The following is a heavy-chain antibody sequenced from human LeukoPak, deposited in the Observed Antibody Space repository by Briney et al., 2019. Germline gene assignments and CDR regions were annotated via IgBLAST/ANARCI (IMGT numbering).Heavy chain of an antibody. J-gene: IGHJ3*02. CDR3: ARADPQYYYDSSGYYYSAFDI. V-gene: IGHV4-59*01. CDR2: IYYSGST. Sequence: SETLSLTCTVSGGSTSSYYWSWIRQPPGKGLEWIGYIYYSGSTNYNPSLKSRVTISVDTSKNQFSLKLSSVTAADTAVYYCARADPQYYYDSSGYYYSAFDIWGQGTMVTVSS. CDR1: GGSTSSYY. D-gene: IGHD3-22*01.